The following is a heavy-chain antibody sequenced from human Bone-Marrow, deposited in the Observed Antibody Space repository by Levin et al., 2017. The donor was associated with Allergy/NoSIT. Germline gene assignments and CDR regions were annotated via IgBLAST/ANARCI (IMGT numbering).Heavy chain of an antibody. CDR3: ARLAILGFDI. CDR1: GYTFGTYW. Sequence: GESLKISCTASGYTFGTYWTLWVRQAPGKGLEWMGVIYPDDSETKYSPSFQGQVTISADTSISTAYLQWNNLKASDTAMYYCARLAILGFDIWGHGTMVTVSS. CDR2: IYPDDSET. D-gene: IGHD2-2*01. V-gene: IGHV5-51*01. J-gene: IGHJ3*02.